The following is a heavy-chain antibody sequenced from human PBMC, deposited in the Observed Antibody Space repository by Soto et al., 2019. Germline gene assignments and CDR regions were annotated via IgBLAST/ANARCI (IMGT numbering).Heavy chain of an antibody. Sequence: EVQLLESGGGLVQPGGSLRLSCAASGFTFSTNSMTWVRQAPGKGLEWVCGISGGGDSTHYADSVKGRFTISRDNSKNMVYLQMNSLTADDTAVYFCSKWDGYGDQWGQETLVTVSS. D-gene: IGHD5-12*01. CDR3: SKWDGYGDQ. J-gene: IGHJ5*02. V-gene: IGHV3-23*01. CDR1: GFTFSTNS. CDR2: ISGGGDST.